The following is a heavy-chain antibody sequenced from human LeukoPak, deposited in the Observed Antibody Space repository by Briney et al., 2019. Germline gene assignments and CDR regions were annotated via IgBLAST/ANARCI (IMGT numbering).Heavy chain of an antibody. CDR1: GFTFSSYA. CDR3: ATSARTYIGSSLDY. Sequence: GGSLRLSCAASGFTFSSYAMTWVRQAPGKGLEWVSTISNSGGGTYYADSVKGRFTISRDNSKNTLYLQMNSLRAEDTALYYCATSARTYIGSSLDYWGQGTLVTVSS. V-gene: IGHV3-23*01. CDR2: ISNSGGGT. D-gene: IGHD2-15*01. J-gene: IGHJ4*02.